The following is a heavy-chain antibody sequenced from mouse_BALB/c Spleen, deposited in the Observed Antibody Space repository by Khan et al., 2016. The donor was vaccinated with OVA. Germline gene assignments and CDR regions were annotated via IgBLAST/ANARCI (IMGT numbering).Heavy chain of an antibody. CDR1: GFSLTTYG. CDR2: IWSGGST. D-gene: IGHD2-4*01. J-gene: IGHJ3*01. CDR3: ARNYYYDEGLAY. Sequence: QVQLKESGPGLVQPSQSLSITCTVSGFSLTTYGVHWVRQSPGKGLEWLGVIWSGGSTDYNAAFISRLSISKDSSKSQVFFKMNSLQVNDTAIYYCARNYYYDEGLAYWGQGTLVTVSA. V-gene: IGHV2-2*02.